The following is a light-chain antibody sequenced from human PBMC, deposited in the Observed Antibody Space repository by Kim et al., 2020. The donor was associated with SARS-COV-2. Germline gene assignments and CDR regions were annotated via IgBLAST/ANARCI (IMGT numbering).Light chain of an antibody. Sequence: ASVGDRGTMTCRASQTINSWLDLYQQKPVKAPNLLIYTASILQNGVPSRFSGSKSGTEFTLTISSLQPDDFATYYCQHYNGYPLTFGGGTKVDIK. CDR1: QTINSW. V-gene: IGKV1-5*03. CDR3: QHYNGYPLT. CDR2: TAS. J-gene: IGKJ4*01.